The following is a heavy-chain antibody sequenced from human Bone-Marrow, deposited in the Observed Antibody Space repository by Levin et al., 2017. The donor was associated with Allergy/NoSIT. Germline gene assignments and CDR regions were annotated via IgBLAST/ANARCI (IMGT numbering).Heavy chain of an antibody. V-gene: IGHV3-74*01. CDR3: ARAPADYYYYGMDV. CDR2: INGEGTGT. Sequence: LPGGSLRLSCAASGFPFTSYYMHWVRQAPGKGLVWVARINGEGTGTRYADSANGRFTISRDNAKETLYLQMNSLRAEDTAVYFCARAPADYYYYGMDVWGRGTTVTVS. J-gene: IGHJ6*02. CDR1: GFPFTSYY.